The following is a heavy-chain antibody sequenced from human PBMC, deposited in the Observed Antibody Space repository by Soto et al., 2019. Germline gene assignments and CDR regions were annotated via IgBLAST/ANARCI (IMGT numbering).Heavy chain of an antibody. J-gene: IGHJ6*02. Sequence: ASVKVSCKASGYTFTSYYMHWLRQTPGQVLEWMGIINPSGGSTSYAQKFQGRVTMTRDTSTSTVYMELSSLRSEDTAVYYCARDAQWLVRYDYYGMDVWGQGTTVTVSS. CDR2: INPSGGST. CDR1: GYTFTSYY. V-gene: IGHV1-46*01. CDR3: ARDAQWLVRYDYYGMDV. D-gene: IGHD6-19*01.